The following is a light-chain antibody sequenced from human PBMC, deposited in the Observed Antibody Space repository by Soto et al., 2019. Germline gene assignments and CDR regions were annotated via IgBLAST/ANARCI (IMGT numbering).Light chain of an antibody. CDR3: QQRSNWPKLT. J-gene: IGKJ4*01. Sequence: EIVLTQSPATLSLSPGERATLSCRASQSVSSYLAWYQQKPGQAPRLLIYDASNRATGIPARFSGSGSGTDFTLTLSSLEPEDFAVYSCQQRSNWPKLTFGGGTKVEIK. V-gene: IGKV3-11*01. CDR1: QSVSSY. CDR2: DAS.